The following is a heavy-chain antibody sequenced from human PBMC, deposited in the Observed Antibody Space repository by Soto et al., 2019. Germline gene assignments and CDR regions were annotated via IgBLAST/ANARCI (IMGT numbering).Heavy chain of an antibody. V-gene: IGHV3-21*01. CDR2: ISRSGGDI. CDR1: GFTFSAYS. J-gene: IGHJ4*02. D-gene: IGHD4-17*01. Sequence: GGSLRLSCTAFGFTFSAYSMNWVRQAPGKGLEWVSSISRSGGDIYYADSVKGRFTISRDNAKISLYLQMNSLRAEDTAVYYCARSTRGVTTVNTVDYWGQGTLVTVSS. CDR3: ARSTRGVTTVNTVDY.